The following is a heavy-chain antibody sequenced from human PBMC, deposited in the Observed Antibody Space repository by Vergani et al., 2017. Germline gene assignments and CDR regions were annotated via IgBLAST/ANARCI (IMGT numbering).Heavy chain of an antibody. Sequence: QVQLVQSGAEVKKPGASVKVSCKVSGYTLTELSMHWVRQAPGKGLEWMGGFDPEDGETIYAQKFQGRVTITADKSTSTAYMELSSLRSEDTAVYYCARSSGEQQLVLGYYYGMDVWGQGTTVTVSS. CDR3: ARSSGEQQLVLGYYYGMDV. J-gene: IGHJ6*02. CDR2: FDPEDGET. CDR1: GYTLTELS. V-gene: IGHV1-24*01. D-gene: IGHD6-13*01.